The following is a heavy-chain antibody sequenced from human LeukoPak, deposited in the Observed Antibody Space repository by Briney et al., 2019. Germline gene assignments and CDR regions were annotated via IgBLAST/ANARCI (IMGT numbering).Heavy chain of an antibody. CDR3: ARDEDTSALSEY. Sequence: GGSLRLSCAGSGFSFSSNTMSWVRQAPGRGLEWVSAISNNGGRTDYADSVKGRFTISRDNSKSTLYLHMDSLRAEDSAVYYCARDEDTSALSEYWGQGTLVTVSS. D-gene: IGHD2/OR15-2a*01. J-gene: IGHJ4*02. CDR2: ISNNGGRT. V-gene: IGHV3-23*01. CDR1: GFSFSSNT.